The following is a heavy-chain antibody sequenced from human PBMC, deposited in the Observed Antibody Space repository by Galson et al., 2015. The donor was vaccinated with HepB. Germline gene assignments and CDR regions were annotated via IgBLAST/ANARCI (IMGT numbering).Heavy chain of an antibody. J-gene: IGHJ2*01. V-gene: IGHV3-53*01. CDR1: GFTVTDNY. CDR3: VRAKGKEWYFAL. CDR2: IYSGGKT. Sequence: SLRLSCAASGFTVTDNYMTWVRQAPGKGLQWVSSIYSGGKTYYADSVKGRFTISRDTSNNTLYLQMNTLRADDTAVYYCVRAKGKEWYFALWGRGTLTSVS. D-gene: IGHD4-23*01.